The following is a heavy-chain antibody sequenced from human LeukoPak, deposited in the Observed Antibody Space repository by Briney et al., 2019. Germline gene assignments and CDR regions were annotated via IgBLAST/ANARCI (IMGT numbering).Heavy chain of an antibody. CDR2: ISSSSSYI. V-gene: IGHV3-21*01. D-gene: IGHD3-3*01. Sequence: GGSLGLSCAASGFTFSSYSMNWVRQAPGKGLEWVSSISSSSSYIYYADSVKGRFTISRDNAKNSLYLQMNSLRAEDTAVYYCAREGSSSRFLEWLSTTQDAFDIWGQGTMVTVSS. J-gene: IGHJ3*02. CDR1: GFTFSSYS. CDR3: AREGSSSRFLEWLSTTQDAFDI.